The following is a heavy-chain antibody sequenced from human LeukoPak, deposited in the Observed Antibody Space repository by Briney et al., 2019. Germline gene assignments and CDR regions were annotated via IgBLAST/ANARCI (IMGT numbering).Heavy chain of an antibody. CDR3: AKGPQLYSGYHPDY. Sequence: PGGSLSLSCAASGFTFSGSAMTWVRQAPGKGLKWASTITGSDDKTYYADSVKGRFTISRDFSKNMVHLHMNSLRVEDTATYYCAKGPQLYSGYHPDYWGQGTLVTVSS. CDR1: GFTFSGSA. CDR2: ITGSDDKT. V-gene: IGHV3-23*01. J-gene: IGHJ4*02. D-gene: IGHD5-12*01.